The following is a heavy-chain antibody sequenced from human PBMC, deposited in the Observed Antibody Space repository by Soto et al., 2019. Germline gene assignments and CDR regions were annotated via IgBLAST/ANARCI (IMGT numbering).Heavy chain of an antibody. J-gene: IGHJ4*02. D-gene: IGHD2-15*01. CDR1: EFTFSDHA. CDR3: AMDLGKGYCSGGYCYAPDF. CDR2: LSYDGSHN. Sequence: QVQLVESGGGVVQPGRSLRLSCTASEFTFSDHAMHWVRQAPGKGLEWVALLSYDGSHNYYADSLRGRFTISRDNSRNTLFLQMNSLRAEDTAVYYWAMDLGKGYCSGGYCYAPDFWGQGTLVTVSS. V-gene: IGHV3-30-3*01.